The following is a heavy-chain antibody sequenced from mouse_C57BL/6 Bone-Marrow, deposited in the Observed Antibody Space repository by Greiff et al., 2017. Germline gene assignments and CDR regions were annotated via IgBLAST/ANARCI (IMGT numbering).Heavy chain of an antibody. D-gene: IGHD1-2*01. CDR2: ISNLAYSI. CDR3: ARRLEMAIDY. J-gene: IGHJ4*01. Sequence: EVQLVESGGGLVQPGGSLKLSCAASGFTFSDYGMAWVRQAPRKGPEWVAFISNLAYSIYYADTVTGRFTISRENAKNTLYLDMSSLRSEDTAMYYCARRLEMAIDYWGQGTSVTVSS. CDR1: GFTFSDYG. V-gene: IGHV5-15*01.